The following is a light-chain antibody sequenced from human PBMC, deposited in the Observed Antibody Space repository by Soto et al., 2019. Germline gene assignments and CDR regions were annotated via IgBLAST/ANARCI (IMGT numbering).Light chain of an antibody. Sequence: EIVLTQSPGTLSLSPGERATLSCRASQSVRSTYLAWYQQKPGQAPRLLIYGASTRATGFPARFSGSGSGTEFTLTISSLQSEDFAVYYCQQYNNWPPRWTFGQGTRVEIK. CDR1: QSVRSTY. J-gene: IGKJ1*01. CDR3: QQYNNWPPRWT. CDR2: GAS. V-gene: IGKV3-15*01.